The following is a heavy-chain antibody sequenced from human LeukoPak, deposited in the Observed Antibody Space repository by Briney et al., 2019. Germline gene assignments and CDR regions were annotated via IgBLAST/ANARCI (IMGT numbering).Heavy chain of an antibody. CDR2: INAGNGNT. CDR1: GYTFTSYA. D-gene: IGHD6-13*01. V-gene: IGHV1-3*01. CDR3: AAGLKSSSYLDDLVFWFVP. Sequence: EASVKVSCKASGYTFTSYAMHWVRQAPGQRLEWMGWINAGNGNTKYSQKFQGRVTITRDTSASTAYMELSSLRSEDTAVYYCAAGLKSSSYLDDLVFWFVPWGQGTLVTVSS. J-gene: IGHJ5*02.